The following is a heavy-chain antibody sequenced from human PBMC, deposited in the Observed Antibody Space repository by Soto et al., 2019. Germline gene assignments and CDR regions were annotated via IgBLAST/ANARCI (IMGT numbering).Heavy chain of an antibody. Sequence: QVQLQESGPGLVKPSQTLSLSCTVSGGSLSSGGYYWSWIRQHPGKGLEWIGFIYYSGSTYYNPSPKGRVTISVDTSQDQVSLKLSFVTAADKAVYYCARDPPSGYRGYFDSWGQGTLVTVSS. CDR1: GGSLSSGGYY. CDR2: IYYSGST. D-gene: IGHD5-12*01. CDR3: ARDPPSGYRGYFDS. V-gene: IGHV4-31*03. J-gene: IGHJ4*02.